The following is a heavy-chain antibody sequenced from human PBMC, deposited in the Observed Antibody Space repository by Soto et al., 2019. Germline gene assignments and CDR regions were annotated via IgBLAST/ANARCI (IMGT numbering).Heavy chain of an antibody. CDR3: ARDHSLQLWLPGDAFDI. CDR1: GGTFSSYA. D-gene: IGHD5-18*01. J-gene: IGHJ3*02. V-gene: IGHV1-69*12. Sequence: QVQLVQSGAEVKKPGSSVKVSCKASGGTFSSYAISWVRQAPGQGLEWMGGIIPIFGTANYAQKFQGRVTITADESTSTAYMELSSLRSEDTAVYYCARDHSLQLWLPGDAFDIWGQGTMVTVSS. CDR2: IIPIFGTA.